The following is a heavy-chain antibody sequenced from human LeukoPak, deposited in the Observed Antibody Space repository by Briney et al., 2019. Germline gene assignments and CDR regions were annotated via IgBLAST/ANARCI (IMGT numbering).Heavy chain of an antibody. Sequence: GGSLRLSCAASGFTVSSNYMSWVRQAPGKGLEWVSVTYTGGSTNYADSVKGRFSVSRDNSKNTLYLQMNSLRAEDTAVYYCARVDVVTVGKNAFDIWGQGTMVTVSS. D-gene: IGHD4-23*01. V-gene: IGHV3-53*01. J-gene: IGHJ3*02. CDR3: ARVDVVTVGKNAFDI. CDR1: GFTVSSNY. CDR2: TYTGGST.